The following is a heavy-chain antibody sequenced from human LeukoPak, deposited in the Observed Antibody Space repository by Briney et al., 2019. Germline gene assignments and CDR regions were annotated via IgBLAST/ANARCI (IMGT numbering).Heavy chain of an antibody. CDR2: ISYDGSNK. J-gene: IGHJ4*02. Sequence: GGSLRLSCAASGFTFSSYGMRWVRQAPGKGLEWVAVISYDGSNKYYADSVKGRFTISRDNSKNTLYLQMNSLRAEDTAVYYCAKKIPGIWGQGTLVTVSS. D-gene: IGHD6-13*01. V-gene: IGHV3-30*18. CDR3: AKKIPGI. CDR1: GFTFSSYG.